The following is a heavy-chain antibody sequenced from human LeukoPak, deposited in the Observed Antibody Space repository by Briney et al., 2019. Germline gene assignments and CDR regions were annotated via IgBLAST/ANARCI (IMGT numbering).Heavy chain of an antibody. CDR1: GFIFSSYS. J-gene: IGHJ4*02. CDR3: AKPHSGWYYFDY. D-gene: IGHD6-19*01. CDR2: ISSSSSYI. Sequence: GGSLRLSCAASGFIFSSYSMNWVRQAPGKGLEWVSSISSSSSYIYYADSVKGRFTISRDNAKNSLYLQMNSLRAEDTAVYYCAKPHSGWYYFDYWGQGTLVTVSS. V-gene: IGHV3-21*04.